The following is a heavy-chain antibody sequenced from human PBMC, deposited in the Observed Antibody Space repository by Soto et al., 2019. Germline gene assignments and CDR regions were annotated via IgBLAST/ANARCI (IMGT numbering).Heavy chain of an antibody. CDR1: GGSISSSDW. J-gene: IGHJ6*02. D-gene: IGHD3-22*01. CDR2: IYHSGST. V-gene: IGHV4-4*02. CDR3: ARVSSGDVYYYGMDV. Sequence: SETLSLTCAVSGGSISSSDWWSWVRQPPGKGLEWIGEIYHSGSTNYNPSLKSRVTISVDKSKNQFSLKLSSVTAADTAVYYCARVSSGDVYYYGMDVWGQGTTVTVSS.